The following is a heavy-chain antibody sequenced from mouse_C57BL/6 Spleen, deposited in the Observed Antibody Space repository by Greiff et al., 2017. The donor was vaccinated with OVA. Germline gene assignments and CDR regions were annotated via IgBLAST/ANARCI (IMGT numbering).Heavy chain of an antibody. CDR1: GYTFTSYW. CDR3: ARRTTVEYYFDY. D-gene: IGHD1-1*01. Sequence: QVQLQQSGAELVMPGASVKLSCKASGYTFTSYWMHWVKQRPGQGLEWIGEIDPSDSYTNYNQKFKGKSTLTVDKSSSTAYMQLSSLTSEDSAVYYCARRTTVEYYFDYWGQGTTLTVSS. J-gene: IGHJ2*01. V-gene: IGHV1-69*01. CDR2: IDPSDSYT.